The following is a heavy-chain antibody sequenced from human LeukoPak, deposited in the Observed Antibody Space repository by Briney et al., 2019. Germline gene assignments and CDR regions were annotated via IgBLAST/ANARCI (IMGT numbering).Heavy chain of an antibody. CDR2: IYYNGST. V-gene: IGHV4-59*01. CDR3: ARKGGHFDY. Sequence: PSGTLSLTCTVSGGSISYYYWSWLRQSPGKGLEWIGYIYYNGSTNYNPSLKSRVTISVDMSKNQFSLKVTSVTAADTAIYYCARKGGHFDYWGQGTLVTVSS. D-gene: IGHD2-15*01. CDR1: GGSISYYY. J-gene: IGHJ4*02.